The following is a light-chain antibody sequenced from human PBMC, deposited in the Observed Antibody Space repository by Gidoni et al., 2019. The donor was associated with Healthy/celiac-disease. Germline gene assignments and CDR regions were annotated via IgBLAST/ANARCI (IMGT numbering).Light chain of an antibody. CDR2: DAS. CDR3: QQFNSYPYT. Sequence: IQLTQSPSSLSASVGDRVTITCRASQGISSALAWYQQKPGKAPKLLLYDASSLESGVPSRFSGSVSGTDFTITISSLQPEDFATYYCQQFNSYPYTFGQGTKLEIK. J-gene: IGKJ2*01. V-gene: IGKV1-13*02. CDR1: QGISSA.